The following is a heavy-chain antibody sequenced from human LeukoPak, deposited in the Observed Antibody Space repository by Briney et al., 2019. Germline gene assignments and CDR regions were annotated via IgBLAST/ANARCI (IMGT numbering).Heavy chain of an antibody. J-gene: IGHJ4*02. Sequence: ASVKVSCKASGHTFTGYYMHWVRQAPGQGLEWMGRINPNSGGTNYAQKFQGRVTMTRDTSISTAYMELSRLRSDDTAVYYCARDWGYSYGDDYWGQGTLVTVSS. CDR1: GHTFTGYY. V-gene: IGHV1-2*06. D-gene: IGHD5-18*01. CDR2: INPNSGGT. CDR3: ARDWGYSYGDDY.